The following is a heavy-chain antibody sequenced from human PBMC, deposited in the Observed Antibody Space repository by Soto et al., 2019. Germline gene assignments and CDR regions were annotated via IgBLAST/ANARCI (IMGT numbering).Heavy chain of an antibody. V-gene: IGHV3-33*01. J-gene: IGHJ4*02. Sequence: QVQLVESGGGVVQPGRSLRLSCAASGFTFSSYGMHWVRQAPGKGLERVSIIWHDGSNKYYADSVKGRFTISRDNSKNTLYLQMNSLRAEDTAVYYCVRDVDVHWGQGTLVTVSS. CDR2: IWHDGSNK. CDR1: GFTFSSYG. D-gene: IGHD2-15*01. CDR3: VRDVDVH.